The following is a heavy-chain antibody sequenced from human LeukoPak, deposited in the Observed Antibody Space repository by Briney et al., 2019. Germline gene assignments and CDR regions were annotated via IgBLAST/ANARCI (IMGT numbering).Heavy chain of an antibody. J-gene: IGHJ4*02. CDR3: AKEIRPNDC. CDR1: GFTFSSHG. V-gene: IGHV3-23*01. D-gene: IGHD4-17*01. Sequence: KSRGSLSLSCAASGFTFSSHGMCWVRQAPGRGLEWVSSISIGGDTTYSDSVKGRFTISRDNSKNTLYLQLDSLRAEDTAIYYCAKEIRPNDCWGQGTLVTVSS. CDR2: ISIGGDTT.